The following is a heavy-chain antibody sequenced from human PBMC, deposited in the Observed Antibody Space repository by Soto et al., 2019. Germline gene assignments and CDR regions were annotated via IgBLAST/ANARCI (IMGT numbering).Heavy chain of an antibody. Sequence: SETLSLTCAVSGFFISSGNYWGWIRKPPGKGLEWIGSIFHGGNTYYNPSLKSRFTISVDMSKNQFSLKLNSVTAADTAVYYCARARWYDAFDVWGQGTVVTVPS. V-gene: IGHV4-38-2*01. CDR1: GFFISSGNY. CDR3: ARARWYDAFDV. J-gene: IGHJ3*01. D-gene: IGHD2-15*01. CDR2: IFHGGNT.